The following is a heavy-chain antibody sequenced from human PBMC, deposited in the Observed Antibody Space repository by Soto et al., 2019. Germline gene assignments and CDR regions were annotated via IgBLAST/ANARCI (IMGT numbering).Heavy chain of an antibody. CDR2: ISYDGNNK. Sequence: PGGSLRLSCAASGFSFTTHGLHWVRQAPGKGLEWVALISYDGNNKYIADSVKGRFTISRDNSKHTLYLQMNSLRTADTAVYYCARDLSPVGSAALDFWGQGTLVTVSS. CDR1: GFSFTTHG. CDR3: ARDLSPVGSAALDF. V-gene: IGHV3-30-3*01. D-gene: IGHD6-19*01. J-gene: IGHJ4*02.